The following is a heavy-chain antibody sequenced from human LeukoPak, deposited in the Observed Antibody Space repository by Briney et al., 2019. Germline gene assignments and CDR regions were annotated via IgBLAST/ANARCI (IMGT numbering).Heavy chain of an antibody. CDR2: IIGSGGST. CDR1: GFAFSTYA. Sequence: GGSLRLPCAASGFAFSTYAMSWVRQAPGKGLEWVSGIIGSGGSTYYADSVKGRFTISRDNSKNTLYLQMNSLRAEDTAIYYCAKAGCTNIVCYLNSWGQGTLVTVSS. J-gene: IGHJ4*02. V-gene: IGHV3-23*01. D-gene: IGHD2-8*01. CDR3: AKAGCTNIVCYLNS.